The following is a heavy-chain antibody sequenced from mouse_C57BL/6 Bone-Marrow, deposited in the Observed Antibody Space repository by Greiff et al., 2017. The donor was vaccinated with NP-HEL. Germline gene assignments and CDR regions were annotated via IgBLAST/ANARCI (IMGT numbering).Heavy chain of an antibody. CDR1: GYTFTSYT. D-gene: IGHD4-1*01. V-gene: IGHV1-4*01. CDR3: AREGNCAWFAY. J-gene: IGHJ3*01. Sequence: QVQLQQSGAELARPGASVKMSCKASGYTFTSYTIHWVKQRPGQGLEWIGYINPSSGYTKYNQKFKDKATLTADKSSSTAYMQLSILTSEDSAVYYCAREGNCAWFAYWPRDSGHCLC. CDR2: INPSSGYT.